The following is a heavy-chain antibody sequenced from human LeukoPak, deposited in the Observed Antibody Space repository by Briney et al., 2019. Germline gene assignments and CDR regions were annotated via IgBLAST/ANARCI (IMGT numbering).Heavy chain of an antibody. CDR2: ISYAGTNK. J-gene: IGHJ4*02. Sequence: GGSLRLSRVVSGFTLTNYALHWVRQAPGKGLEWVAVISYAGTNKYYADSVKGRFTISRDISKNTVYLHMDSLRDEDTAVYFCARGGYYYDTTGSPGDYWGQGTLVTVSS. V-gene: IGHV3-30-3*01. CDR3: ARGGYYYDTTGSPGDY. CDR1: GFTLTNYA. D-gene: IGHD3-22*01.